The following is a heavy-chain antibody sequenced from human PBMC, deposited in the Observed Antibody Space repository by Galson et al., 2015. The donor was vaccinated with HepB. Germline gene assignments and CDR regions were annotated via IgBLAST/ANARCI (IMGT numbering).Heavy chain of an antibody. CDR3: ASRISSSWHDAFDI. CDR1: GFTFSSYS. CDR2: ISSSSSYI. D-gene: IGHD6-13*01. J-gene: IGHJ3*02. Sequence: SLRLSCAASGFTFSSYSMNWVRQAPGKGLEWVSSISSSSSYIYYADSVKGRFTISRDNAKNSLYLQMNSLRAEDTAVYYCASRISSSWHDAFDIWGQGTMVTVSS. V-gene: IGHV3-21*01.